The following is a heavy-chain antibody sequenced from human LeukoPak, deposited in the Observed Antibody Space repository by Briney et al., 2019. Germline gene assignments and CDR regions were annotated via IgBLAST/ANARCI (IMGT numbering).Heavy chain of an antibody. CDR3: AKHRFESGGYHSTD. D-gene: IGHD3-22*01. J-gene: IGHJ4*02. CDR2: IYSGGST. CDR1: GFTVSSNY. Sequence: GGSLRLSCAASGFTVSSNYMSWVRQAPGKGLEWVSVIYSGGSTYYADSVKGRFTISRDDSDNTLYLQMNSLRDEDTAVYYCAKHRFESGGYHSTDWGQGTLVTVSS. V-gene: IGHV3-53*01.